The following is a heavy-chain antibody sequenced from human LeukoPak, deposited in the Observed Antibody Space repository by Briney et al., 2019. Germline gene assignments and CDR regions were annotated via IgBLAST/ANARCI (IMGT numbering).Heavy chain of an antibody. CDR1: GGSISSYY. D-gene: IGHD3-10*01. CDR3: AREAALLWFGEFPDAFDI. Sequence: SETLSLTCTVSGGSISSYYWSWIRQPPGKGLEWIGYIYYSGSTNYNPSLKSRVTISVDTSKNQFSLKLSSVTAADTAVYYCAREAALLWFGEFPDAFDIWGQGTMVTVSS. J-gene: IGHJ3*02. V-gene: IGHV4-59*01. CDR2: IYYSGST.